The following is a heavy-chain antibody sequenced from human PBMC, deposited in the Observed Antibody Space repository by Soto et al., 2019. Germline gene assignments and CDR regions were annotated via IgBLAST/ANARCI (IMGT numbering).Heavy chain of an antibody. V-gene: IGHV4-59*08. J-gene: IGHJ4*02. CDR1: IDSISSYY. Sequence: QVQLQESGPGLVRPSETLSLTCTVSIDSISSYYWIWIRQSPGKGLEWIGYTAYSGNTNYNPSLKSRVTISGDTSKNLFSLRLSSVTAADTAVYYCARAVGDPLYYLDYWGQGTLVTVSS. CDR3: ARAVGDPLYYLDY. CDR2: TAYSGNT. D-gene: IGHD6-19*01.